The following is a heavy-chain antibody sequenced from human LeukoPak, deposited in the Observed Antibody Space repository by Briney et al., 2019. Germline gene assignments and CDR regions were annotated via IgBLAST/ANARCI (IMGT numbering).Heavy chain of an antibody. CDR3: ARFHRGYDSFDY. CDR1: GGSISSSSYY. D-gene: IGHD5-12*01. CDR2: IYYSGST. V-gene: IGHV4-39*01. J-gene: IGHJ4*02. Sequence: SETLSLTCTVSGGSISSSSYYWVWIRQPPGKGLEWIGSIYYSGSTYYNPSLKSRVTISVDTSKNQFSLKLSSVTAADTAVYYCARFHRGYDSFDYWGEGTLATVSS.